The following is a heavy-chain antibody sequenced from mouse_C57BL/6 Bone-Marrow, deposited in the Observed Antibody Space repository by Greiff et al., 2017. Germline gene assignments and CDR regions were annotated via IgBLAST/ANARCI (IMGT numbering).Heavy chain of an antibody. J-gene: IGHJ3*01. CDR3: TIYYYGSWFAY. V-gene: IGHV14-4*01. CDR1: GFNIKDDY. CDR2: IDPENGDT. D-gene: IGHD1-1*01. Sequence: VQLQQSGAELVRPGASVKLSCTASGFNIKDDYMHWVKQRPEQGLEWIGWIDPENGDTEYASKCQGKATITADTSSNTAYLQLSSLTSEDTAVYYCTIYYYGSWFAYWGQGTLVTVSA.